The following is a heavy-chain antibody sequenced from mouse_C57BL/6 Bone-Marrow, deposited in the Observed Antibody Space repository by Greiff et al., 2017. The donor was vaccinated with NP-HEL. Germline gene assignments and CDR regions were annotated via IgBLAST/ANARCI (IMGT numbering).Heavy chain of an antibody. CDR1: GYTFTSYG. V-gene: IGHV1-81*01. CDR2: IYPRSGNT. D-gene: IGHD2-3*01. CDR3: ARSLYDGYSDY. J-gene: IGHJ2*01. Sequence: VKLQESGAELARPGASVKLSCKASGYTFTSYGISWVKQRTGQGLGWIGEIYPRSGNTYYNEKFKGKATLTADKSSSTAYMELRSLTSEDSAVYFCARSLYDGYSDYWGQGTTLTVSS.